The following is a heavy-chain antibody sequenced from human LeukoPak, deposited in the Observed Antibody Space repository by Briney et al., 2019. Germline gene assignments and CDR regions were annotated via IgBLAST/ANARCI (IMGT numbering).Heavy chain of an antibody. D-gene: IGHD1-26*01. CDR3: ARASGSYWCFDS. V-gene: IGHV1-2*02. Sequence: ASLTLSCTASGYTFTGYYLHWVRHAPGQGLEWMGCVNPNSSDTNYAQKFQGSVTMTRDKSISIGYMEMSRLSSDDKAGYYCARASGSYWCFDSWGEGTLVTVSS. CDR2: VNPNSSDT. J-gene: IGHJ5*01. CDR1: GYTFTGYY.